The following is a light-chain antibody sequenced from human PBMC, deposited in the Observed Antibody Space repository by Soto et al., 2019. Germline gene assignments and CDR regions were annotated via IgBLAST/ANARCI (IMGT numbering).Light chain of an antibody. CDR1: SSDVGGYNY. CDR2: DVS. V-gene: IGLV2-14*01. J-gene: IGLJ1*01. Sequence: QSALTQPASVSGSPGKSITISCTGPSSDVGGYNYVSWYQQHPGKAPKLMIYDVSNRPSGVSNRFSGSKSGNTASLTISGLQADDEADYYCSSYTSSSTYVFGTGTKVTVL. CDR3: SSYTSSSTYV.